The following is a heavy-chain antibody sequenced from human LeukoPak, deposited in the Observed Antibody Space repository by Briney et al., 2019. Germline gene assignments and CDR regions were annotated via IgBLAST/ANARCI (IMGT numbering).Heavy chain of an antibody. CDR2: MNPNSGNT. D-gene: IGHD6-6*01. CDR1: GYTFTSYD. J-gene: IGHJ5*02. V-gene: IGHV1-8*01. CDR3: AREAGAARIRSTNRRNWFDP. Sequence: ASVKVSCKASGYTFTSYDINWVRQATGQGLEWMGWMNPNSGNTGYAQKFQGRVTMTRNTSISTAYMELSRLRSDDTAVYYCAREAGAARIRSTNRRNWFDPWGQGTLVTVSS.